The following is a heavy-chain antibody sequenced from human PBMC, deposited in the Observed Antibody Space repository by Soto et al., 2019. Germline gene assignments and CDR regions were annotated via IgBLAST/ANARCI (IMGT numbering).Heavy chain of an antibody. CDR1: GFTFSSYA. CDR2: ISSNGGST. CDR3: VKGGPLTGYYNPYGDY. D-gene: IGHD3-9*01. J-gene: IGHJ4*02. Sequence: GGSLRLSCSASGFTFSSYAMHWVRQAPGKGLEYVSAISSNGGSTYYADSVKGRFTISRDNSKNTLYLQMSSLRAEDTAVYYCVKGGPLTGYYNPYGDYWGQGTLVTVSS. V-gene: IGHV3-64D*08.